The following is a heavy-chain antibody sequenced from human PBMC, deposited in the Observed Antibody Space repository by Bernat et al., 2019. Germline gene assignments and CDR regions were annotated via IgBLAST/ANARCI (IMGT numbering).Heavy chain of an antibody. CDR3: ARGSASAWTDDAFDI. J-gene: IGHJ3*02. CDR1: GFSFSSYW. D-gene: IGHD6-19*01. Sequence: EVQLVESGGGLVQPGGSLRVSCAASGFSFSSYWMHWVHQAPGEGLVWVSCINGDGVRTRDADSVKGRFTISRDNAKDTLYLQMNSLRAEDTAVYYCARGSASAWTDDAFDIWGQGTVVTVSS. CDR2: INGDGVRT. V-gene: IGHV3-74*01.